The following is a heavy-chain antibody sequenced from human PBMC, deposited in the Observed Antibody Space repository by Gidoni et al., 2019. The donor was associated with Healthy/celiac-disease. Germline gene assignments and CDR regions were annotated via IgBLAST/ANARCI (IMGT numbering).Heavy chain of an antibody. J-gene: IGHJ4*02. CDR2: IRSNAYGGTT. D-gene: IGHD6-19*01. CDR3: TRDRWGAGTLDY. CDR1: GFPCGYYA. V-gene: IGHV3-49*03. Sequence: VRLVESGGGLVQPGRSLRLSCTASGFPCGYYAMSLFRQAPGKGLGCVGFIRSNAYGGTTEYAASVKGRFTISRDDSKSIAYLQMNSLKTEDTAVYYCTRDRWGAGTLDYWGQGTLVTVSS.